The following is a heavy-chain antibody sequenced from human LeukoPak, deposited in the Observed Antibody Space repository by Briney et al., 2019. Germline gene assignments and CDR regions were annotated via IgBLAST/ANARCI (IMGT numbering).Heavy chain of an antibody. CDR2: ISGSGSTI. CDR1: GLTFSSYE. Sequence: GGSLRLSCASSGLTFSSYEMSWVRQAPGKGLEWVSYISGSGSTIYYADSVQGRFTISRDNAKNSLYLQMNSLRAEDTAVYYCARDMVNGVCYFAECIDAFDIWGQGTMVTVSS. CDR3: ARDMVNGVCYFAECIDAFDI. D-gene: IGHD2-8*01. V-gene: IGHV3-48*03. J-gene: IGHJ3*02.